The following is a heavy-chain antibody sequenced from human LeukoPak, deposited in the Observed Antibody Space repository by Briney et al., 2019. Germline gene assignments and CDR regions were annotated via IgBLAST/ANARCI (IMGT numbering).Heavy chain of an antibody. Sequence: PGGSLRLSCAASGFTISNYWMHWVRQAPGKGLVWVSRINSDGSTTTYADSVKGRFTISRDNAKNTLFLQMNSLRAEDTAVYYCARDHGDYGNYFDPWGQGTLVTVSS. CDR1: GFTISNYW. V-gene: IGHV3-74*01. J-gene: IGHJ5*02. CDR3: ARDHGDYGNYFDP. D-gene: IGHD4-17*01. CDR2: INSDGSTT.